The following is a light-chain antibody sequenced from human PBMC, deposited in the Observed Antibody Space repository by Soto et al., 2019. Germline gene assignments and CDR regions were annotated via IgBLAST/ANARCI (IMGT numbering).Light chain of an antibody. CDR1: SSDVGGYNY. CDR2: DVN. V-gene: IGLV2-14*01. J-gene: IGLJ2*01. Sequence: QSALTQPRSVSGSPGQSVTISCTGTSSDVGGYNYVSWYQQHPGKAPKLMIYDVNIRPSGVSNRVSASKSGNSASLTISGLQAGDEADYYCSSYTSDSHVVFGGGTQLTVL. CDR3: SSYTSDSHVV.